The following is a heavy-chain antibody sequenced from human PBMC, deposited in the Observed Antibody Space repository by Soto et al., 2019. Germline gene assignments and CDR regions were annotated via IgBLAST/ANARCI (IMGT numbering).Heavy chain of an antibody. CDR3: ARGGSSDWQVALYI. D-gene: IGHD6-19*01. CDR1: GSSISSAGYY. Sequence: SDTLSFTCTVSGSSISSAGYYWKWIRQHPLKGLEWIGYIYFSGSTYYNPSLKSRVTISVDTSKNQFSLKLSPVTAADTAVYYCARGGSSDWQVALYIWGQGTMVTVSS. V-gene: IGHV4-31*03. J-gene: IGHJ3*02. CDR2: IYFSGST.